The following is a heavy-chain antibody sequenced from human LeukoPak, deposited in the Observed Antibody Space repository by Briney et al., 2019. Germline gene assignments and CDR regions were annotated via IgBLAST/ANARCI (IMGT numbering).Heavy chain of an antibody. CDR2: IYYSGST. V-gene: IGHV4-59*01. J-gene: IGHJ5*02. CDR1: GGSISSYY. Sequence: SETLSLTCTVSGGSISSYYWSWIRQPPGKGLEWIGYIYYSGSTNYNPSLKSRVTISVDTSKNQFSLKLSSVTAADTAVYYCARDGTMVRGGWFDPWGQGTLVTVSS. D-gene: IGHD3-10*01. CDR3: ARDGTMVRGGWFDP.